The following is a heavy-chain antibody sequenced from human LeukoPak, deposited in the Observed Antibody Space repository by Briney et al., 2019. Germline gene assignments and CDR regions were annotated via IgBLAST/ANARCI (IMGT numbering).Heavy chain of an antibody. D-gene: IGHD6-13*01. Sequence: SETLSLTCTVSGDSISSNSYFWGWIRQPPGKGLEWIGDIYYSGSTYYNPSLKSRVTISVDTSKNQFSLKLSSVTAADTAVYYCARFSSWYGIFDYWGQGTLVTVSS. CDR2: IYYSGST. CDR3: ARFSSWYGIFDY. J-gene: IGHJ4*02. V-gene: IGHV4-39*07. CDR1: GDSISSNSYF.